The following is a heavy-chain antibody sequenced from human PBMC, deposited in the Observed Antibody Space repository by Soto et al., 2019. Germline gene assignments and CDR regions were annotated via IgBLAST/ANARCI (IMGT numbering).Heavy chain of an antibody. D-gene: IGHD3-10*01. V-gene: IGHV1-8*01. Sequence: QVQLVQSGAEVKKPGASVKVSCKASGYTFTSYDINWVRQATGQGLEWMGWMNPNSGNTGYAQKFQGRITMTRNTTISTAYIELSSLRSDDTAVYYCATSIKELRGVHYYYSMDVWGQGTTVTVSS. CDR2: MNPNSGNT. CDR1: GYTFTSYD. CDR3: ATSIKELRGVHYYYSMDV. J-gene: IGHJ6*02.